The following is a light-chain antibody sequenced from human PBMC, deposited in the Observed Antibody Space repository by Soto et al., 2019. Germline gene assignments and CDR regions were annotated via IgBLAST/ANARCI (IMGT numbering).Light chain of an antibody. CDR2: YDN. Sequence: SYELTQPPSVSVAPEKTATITCGGNNIGNKRVHWYRQKPGQAPVLLISYDNDRPPGIPERFSGSNSANTATLTISRVEAGDEADYYCQVWDIMTDNYVFGSGTKLTVL. J-gene: IGLJ1*01. V-gene: IGLV3-21*04. CDR1: NIGNKR. CDR3: QVWDIMTDNYV.